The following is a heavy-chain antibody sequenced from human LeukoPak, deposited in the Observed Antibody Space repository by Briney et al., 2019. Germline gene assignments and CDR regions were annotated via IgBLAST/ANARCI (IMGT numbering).Heavy chain of an antibody. J-gene: IGHJ4*02. V-gene: IGHV1-8*01. CDR2: MNPNSGNK. D-gene: IGHD3-10*01. CDR3: ARGSMVRGAAYYFDY. CDR1: GYTFTSYD. Sequence: ASVKVSCKASGYTFTSYDNNWVRQATGQGLEWMGWMNPNSGNKGYAQKFQGRVTMTRNTSIGTVYMELSSLRSEDTAVYYCARGSMVRGAAYYFDYWGQGTLVTVSS.